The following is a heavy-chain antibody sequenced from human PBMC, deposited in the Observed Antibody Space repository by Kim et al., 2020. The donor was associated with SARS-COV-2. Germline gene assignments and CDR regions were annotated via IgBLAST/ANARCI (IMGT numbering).Heavy chain of an antibody. CDR3: ARGGMSYYDSSGNPAFDI. Sequence: NSRVTISVDTSKNQFSLKLSSVTAADTAVYYCARGGMSYYDSSGNPAFDIWGQGTMVTVSS. D-gene: IGHD3-22*01. V-gene: IGHV4-59*09. J-gene: IGHJ3*02.